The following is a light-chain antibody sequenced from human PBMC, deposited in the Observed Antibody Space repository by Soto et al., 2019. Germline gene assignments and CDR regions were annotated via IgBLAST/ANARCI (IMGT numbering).Light chain of an antibody. V-gene: IGKV3-20*01. CDR2: GAS. J-gene: IGKJ1*01. CDR3: QQYGSSPWT. Sequence: EIVTTQKKATLSVSPGERATLSCRASQIVSSSYLACYQQKPGQAPRLLIYGASSRATGIPDRFSGSGSGTDFTLTISRLEPEDFAVYYCQQYGSSPWTSGQGTKVDIK. CDR1: QIVSSSY.